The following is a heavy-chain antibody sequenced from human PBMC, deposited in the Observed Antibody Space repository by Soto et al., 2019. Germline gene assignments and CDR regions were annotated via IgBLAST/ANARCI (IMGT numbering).Heavy chain of an antibody. Sequence: GGSLRLSCAASGFTFSSYGMSWVRQAPGKGLEWVSAISGSGSSTYYADSVKGRFTISRDNSKNTLYLQMNSLRPEDTAVYYCAKAGSSGWYWVYWGQGTLVTVSS. CDR2: ISGSGSST. CDR1: GFTFSSYG. CDR3: AKAGSSGWYWVY. V-gene: IGHV3-23*01. J-gene: IGHJ4*02. D-gene: IGHD6-19*01.